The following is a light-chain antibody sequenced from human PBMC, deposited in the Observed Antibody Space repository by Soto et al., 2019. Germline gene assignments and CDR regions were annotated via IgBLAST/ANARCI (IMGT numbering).Light chain of an antibody. CDR3: QQRTNWPLT. Sequence: EIVLTQSPATLSLSPGERATLSCRASQSVSRYLAWYQQRPGQAPRLLIYDTSNRATGVPARFSGSGSGTDFTLTISSLEPEDFAVSYCQQRTNWPLTFGGGTKVDIK. CDR2: DTS. J-gene: IGKJ4*01. V-gene: IGKV3-11*01. CDR1: QSVSRY.